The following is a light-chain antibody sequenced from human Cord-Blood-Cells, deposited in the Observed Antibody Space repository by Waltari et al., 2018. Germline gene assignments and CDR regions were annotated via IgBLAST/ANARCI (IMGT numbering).Light chain of an antibody. J-gene: IGKJ3*01. CDR1: QSVSSY. CDR3: QQRSNWLFT. V-gene: IGKV3-11*01. Sequence: EIVLTQSPATLSLSPGERATLSCRASQSVSSYLAWYQQKPGQAPRLLIYDASNRATGIPARFRGSGSGTDFTLTISSLEPEDFAVYYCQQRSNWLFTFGPGTKVDSK. CDR2: DAS.